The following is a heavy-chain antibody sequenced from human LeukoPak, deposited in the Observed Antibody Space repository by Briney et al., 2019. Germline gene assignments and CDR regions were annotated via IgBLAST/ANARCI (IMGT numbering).Heavy chain of an antibody. Sequence: ASVKVSCKVSGYTLTELSMHWVRQAPGKGLEWMGGFDPEDAETIYAQKFQGRVTMTEDTSTNTAYKELSSLRSEDTAVYYCATEAYGSGSYYYFDYWGQGTRVTVSS. V-gene: IGHV1-24*01. J-gene: IGHJ4*02. D-gene: IGHD3-10*01. CDR1: GYTLTELS. CDR3: ATEAYGSGSYYYFDY. CDR2: FDPEDAET.